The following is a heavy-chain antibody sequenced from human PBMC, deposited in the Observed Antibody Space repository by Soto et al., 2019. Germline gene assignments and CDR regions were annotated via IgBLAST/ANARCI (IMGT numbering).Heavy chain of an antibody. J-gene: IGHJ6*02. V-gene: IGHV4-4*02. D-gene: IGHD6-6*01. Sequence: QVQLQESGPGLVKPSGTLSLTCAVSGGSISSSNWWSWVRQPPGKGLEWIGEIYHSGSTNYNPSLKSRVTISVDKSKNQFSLKLSSVTAADTAVYYCARVTTVSSSSRYYYYGMDVWGQGTTVTVSS. CDR3: ARVTTVSSSSRYYYYGMDV. CDR1: GGSISSSNW. CDR2: IYHSGST.